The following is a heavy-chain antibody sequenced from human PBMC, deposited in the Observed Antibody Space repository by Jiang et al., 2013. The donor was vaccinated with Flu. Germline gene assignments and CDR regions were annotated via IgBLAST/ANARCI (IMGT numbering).Heavy chain of an antibody. D-gene: IGHD3-10*01. CDR2: ISGSGGST. Sequence: VQLLESGGGLVQPGGSLRLSCAASGFTFSSYAMSWVRQAPGKGLEWVSAISGSGGSTYYADSVKGRFTISRDNSKNTLYLQMNSLRAEDTAVYYCAKDLLRKQMAYYYGSGSFDYWGQGTLVTVSS. CDR3: AKDLLRKQMAYYYGSGSFDY. V-gene: IGHV3-23*01. J-gene: IGHJ4*02. CDR1: GFTFSSYA.